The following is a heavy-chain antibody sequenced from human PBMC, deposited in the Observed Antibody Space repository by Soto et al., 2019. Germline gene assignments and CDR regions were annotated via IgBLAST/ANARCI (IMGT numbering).Heavy chain of an antibody. CDR1: GYTLTELS. J-gene: IGHJ4*02. V-gene: IGHV1-24*01. CDR3: AITGITIFGVVIRLLHY. CDR2: FDPEDGET. D-gene: IGHD3-3*01. Sequence: VASVKVSCKVSGYTLTELSMHWVRQAPGKGLEWMGGFDPEDGETIYAQKFQGRVTMTEDTSTDTAYMELSSLRSEDTAVYYCAITGITIFGVVIRLLHYWGQGTLVTVSS.